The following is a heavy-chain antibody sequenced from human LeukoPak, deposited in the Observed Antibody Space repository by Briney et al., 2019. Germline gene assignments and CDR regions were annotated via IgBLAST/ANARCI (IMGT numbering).Heavy chain of an antibody. CDR2: IYYTGST. V-gene: IGHV4-59*01. Sequence: PSETLSLTCGVSGGAITNYYWNWIRQAPGKGLEWLGYIYYTGSTTYNPSVKSRITISLDTSKKQISLKLRSVTAADTAVYYCARRWRDFWSPNGARHAFDIWGQGTMVTVSS. D-gene: IGHD3-3*01. J-gene: IGHJ3*02. CDR3: ARRWRDFWSPNGARHAFDI. CDR1: GGAITNYY.